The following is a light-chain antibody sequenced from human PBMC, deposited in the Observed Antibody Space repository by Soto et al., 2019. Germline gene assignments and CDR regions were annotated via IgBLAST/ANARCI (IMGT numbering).Light chain of an antibody. CDR1: SSDVGTYNY. CDR3: CSYAGSPRDV. Sequence: QSALTQPRSVSGSLGQSVTLSCTGTSSDVGTYNYVSWYQQHPGKAPKVMIYDVSERPSGGPDRFSGTKSGNTASLTISGLQAEDEADYYCCSYAGSPRDVLGTGTKLTVL. J-gene: IGLJ1*01. CDR2: DVS. V-gene: IGLV2-11*01.